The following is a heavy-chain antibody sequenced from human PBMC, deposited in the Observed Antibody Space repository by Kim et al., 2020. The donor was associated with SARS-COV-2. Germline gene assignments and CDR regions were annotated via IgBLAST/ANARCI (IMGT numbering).Heavy chain of an antibody. CDR2: INHSGST. D-gene: IGHD1-26*01. J-gene: IGHJ4*02. Sequence: SETLSLTCAVYGGSFSGYYWSWIRQPPGKGLEWIGEINHSGSTNYNPSLKSRVTISVDTSKNQFSLKLSSVTAADTAVYYCARPRSGSYYGYWGQGTLVTVSS. V-gene: IGHV4-34*01. CDR1: GGSFSGYY. CDR3: ARPRSGSYYGY.